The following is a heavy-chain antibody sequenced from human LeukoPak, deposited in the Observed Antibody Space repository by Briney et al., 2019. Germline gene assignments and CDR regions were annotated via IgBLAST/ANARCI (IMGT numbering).Heavy chain of an antibody. D-gene: IGHD1-26*01. J-gene: IGHJ4*02. CDR1: GGTFSSYA. Sequence: SVKVSCKASGGTFSSYAITWVRQAPGQGLEYMGRIIPILNIANYAQKFQGRVTITADKSTTTAYMELRSLRSEDTAIYYCARDQPQPAPGIVEAGGLWGQGTLVTVSS. V-gene: IGHV1-69*04. CDR2: IIPILNIA. CDR3: ARDQPQPAPGIVEAGGL.